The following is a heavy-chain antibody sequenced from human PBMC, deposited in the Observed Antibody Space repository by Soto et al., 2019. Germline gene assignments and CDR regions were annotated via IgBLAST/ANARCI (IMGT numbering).Heavy chain of an antibody. Sequence: QVQLVESGGGVVQPGRSLRLSCAASGFTFSSYGMHWVRQAPGKGLEWVAVISYDGSNKYYADSVKGRFTISRDNSKNTLYLQMNRLRAEDTAGYYCAKDEGRGSYRYTDVDYWGQGTLVTVSS. CDR2: ISYDGSNK. V-gene: IGHV3-30*18. CDR3: AKDEGRGSYRYTDVDY. CDR1: GFTFSSYG. D-gene: IGHD3-16*02. J-gene: IGHJ4*02.